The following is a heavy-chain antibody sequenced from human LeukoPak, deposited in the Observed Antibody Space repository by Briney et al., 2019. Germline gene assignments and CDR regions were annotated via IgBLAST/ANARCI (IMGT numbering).Heavy chain of an antibody. D-gene: IGHD6-13*01. CDR1: GGSISSYY. CDR2: IYTSGST. V-gene: IGHV4-4*07. J-gene: IGHJ6*03. Sequence: SETLSLTCTVSGGSISSYYWSWIRQPAGKGLEWIGRIYTSGSTNYNPSFKSRVTMSVDTSKNQFSLKLSSVTAADTAVYYCAREGQQLVPHYYMDVWGKGTTVTISS. CDR3: AREGQQLVPHYYMDV.